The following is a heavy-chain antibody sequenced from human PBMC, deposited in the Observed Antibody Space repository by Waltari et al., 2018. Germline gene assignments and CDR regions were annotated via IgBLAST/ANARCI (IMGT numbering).Heavy chain of an antibody. CDR3: ARGPYYYDSSGLGY. Sequence: QVQLVQSGAEVKKPGASVKVSCKASGYTFTSYDINWVRQATGQGLEWMGWRNPNSGNTGYAQQFQGRVTITRNTSISTAYMGLSSLRSEDTAVYYCARGPYYYDSSGLGYWGQGTLVTVSS. CDR1: GYTFTSYD. D-gene: IGHD3-22*01. CDR2: RNPNSGNT. V-gene: IGHV1-8*03. J-gene: IGHJ4*02.